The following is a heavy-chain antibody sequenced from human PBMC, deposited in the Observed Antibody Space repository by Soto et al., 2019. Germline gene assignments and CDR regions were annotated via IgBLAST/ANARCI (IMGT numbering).Heavy chain of an antibody. J-gene: IGHJ4*02. CDR3: VKWHTSNFDSLPFTGFDF. D-gene: IGHD3-22*01. CDR1: GFTFSDSV. Sequence: EIQLLHSGGGLVQPGGSLRLSCVGSGFTFSDSVMAWVRQAPGKGLEWRSVMSGDGRTRYALSVTGRFTISRDNSKNTLYLQMRSLRAEDAAAYYCVKWHTSNFDSLPFTGFDFWGQGTQVTVSS. CDR2: MSGDGRT. V-gene: IGHV3-23*01.